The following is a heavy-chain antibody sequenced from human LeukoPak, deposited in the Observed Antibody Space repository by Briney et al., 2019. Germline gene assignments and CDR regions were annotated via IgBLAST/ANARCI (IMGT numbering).Heavy chain of an antibody. CDR2: TYYRSKWYN. V-gene: IGHV6-1*01. J-gene: IGHJ5*02. D-gene: IGHD3-10*02. CDR1: GDSVSSNSAS. Sequence: SQTLSLTCAISGDSVSSNSASWNWIRQSPSRGLEWLGRTYYRSKWYNDYAVSVKSRIIINPDTSKNQFSLQLNSVTPEDTAVYYCATGGYYVGRWYNWFDPWGQGTLVTVSS. CDR3: ATGGYYVGRWYNWFDP.